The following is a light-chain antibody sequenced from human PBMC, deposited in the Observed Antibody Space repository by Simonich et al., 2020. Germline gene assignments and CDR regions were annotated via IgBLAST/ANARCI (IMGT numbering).Light chain of an antibody. CDR2: EGS. CDR1: CSDVASYNI. CDR3: SSYTSSSTWV. J-gene: IGLJ3*02. V-gene: IGLV2-14*02. Sequence: QSALTQPASVSGSPGQSITISCTGTCSDVASYNIVSWYQQHPGKAPKLMIYEGSTRPSGVSNRVSGSTSCNTASLTIPGLQAEDEADYYCSSYTSSSTWVFGGGTKLTVL.